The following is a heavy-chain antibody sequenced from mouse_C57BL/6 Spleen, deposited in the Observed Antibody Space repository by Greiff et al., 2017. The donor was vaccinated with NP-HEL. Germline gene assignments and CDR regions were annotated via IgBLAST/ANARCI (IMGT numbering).Heavy chain of an antibody. J-gene: IGHJ2*01. Sequence: VQLLESAAELVKPGASVKISCKVSGYTFTDHTIHWMKQRPEQGLEWIGYIYPRDSSTKYNEKFKGKATLTADKSTRTAYMQVISLTSEDSAVYFCANDYCSIYDYWGQGTTLTVSS. CDR2: IYPRDSST. V-gene: IGHV1-78*01. D-gene: IGHD1-1*01. CDR3: ANDYCSIYDY. CDR1: GYTFTDHT.